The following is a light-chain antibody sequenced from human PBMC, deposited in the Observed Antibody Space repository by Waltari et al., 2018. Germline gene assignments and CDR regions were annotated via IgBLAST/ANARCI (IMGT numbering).Light chain of an antibody. Sequence: ETVLTQSPATLSLSPGERATLSCRASQTVYTYLAWYQQKPGQASRLLIYDASNRASGVPARFSGSGSGTDFTLTISSLEPEDFAVYYCLQRVSRPPWTFGQGTKVEL. V-gene: IGKV3-11*01. CDR1: QTVYTY. CDR2: DAS. J-gene: IGKJ1*01. CDR3: LQRVSRPPWT.